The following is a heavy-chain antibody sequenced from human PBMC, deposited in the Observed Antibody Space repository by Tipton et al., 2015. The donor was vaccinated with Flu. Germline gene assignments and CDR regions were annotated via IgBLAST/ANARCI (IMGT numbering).Heavy chain of an antibody. CDR1: GFTFSSYG. Sequence: SGFTFSSYGMHWVRQAPGKGLEWVAIIWSDETNKIYADSVKGRFTISRDVAKNTVYLQMNNLRAEDTAIYFCARAGHNSRSYAMDVWGQGTAATVS. D-gene: IGHD5-24*01. CDR2: IWSDETNK. CDR3: ARAGHNSRSYAMDV. V-gene: IGHV3-33*01. J-gene: IGHJ6*02.